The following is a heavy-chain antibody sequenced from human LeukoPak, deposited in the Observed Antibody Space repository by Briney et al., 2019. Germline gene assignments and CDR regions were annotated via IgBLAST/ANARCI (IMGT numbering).Heavy chain of an antibody. V-gene: IGHV3-64*01. CDR1: GFTFSNYA. Sequence: PGGSLRLSCAGSGFTFSNYAMYWVRQAPGKGLENVAGIGSNGESTYYANSVKGRFTISRDNSKNTLFLQMGSLRAKDMAVYYCARGNVVGATRPFDYWGQGTLVTVSS. J-gene: IGHJ4*02. CDR3: ARGNVVGATRPFDY. CDR2: IGSNGEST. D-gene: IGHD1-26*01.